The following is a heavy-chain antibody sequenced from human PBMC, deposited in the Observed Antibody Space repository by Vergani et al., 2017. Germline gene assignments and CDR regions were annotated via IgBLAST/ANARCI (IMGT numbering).Heavy chain of an antibody. CDR1: GYTFTSYA. D-gene: IGHD5-18*01. V-gene: IGHV7-4-1*02. J-gene: IGHJ6*03. Sequence: QVQLVQSGSELKKPGASVKVSCKASGYTFTSYAMNWVRQAPGQGLEWMGWINTNTGNPTYAQGFTGRFVFSLDTSVSTAYLQISSLKAEDTAVDYCAEDCGSAQLWFSYYYYMDVWGKGTTVTVSS. CDR3: AEDCGSAQLWFSYYYYMDV. CDR2: INTNTGNP.